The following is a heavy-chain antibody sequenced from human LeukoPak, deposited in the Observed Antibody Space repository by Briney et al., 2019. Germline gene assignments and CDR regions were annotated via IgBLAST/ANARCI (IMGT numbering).Heavy chain of an antibody. J-gene: IGHJ4*02. CDR1: GGSISSYY. D-gene: IGHD4-11*01. CDR3: ARGHSKRFLHAPYYFDY. V-gene: IGHV4-59*01. CDR2: IYYSGST. Sequence: SETLSLTCTVSGGSISSYYWSWIRQPPAKGLQWIGYIYYSGSTNYNPSLKSRVTISVDTSKNQFSLKLSSVTAADTAVYYCARGHSKRFLHAPYYFDYWGQGTLVTVSS.